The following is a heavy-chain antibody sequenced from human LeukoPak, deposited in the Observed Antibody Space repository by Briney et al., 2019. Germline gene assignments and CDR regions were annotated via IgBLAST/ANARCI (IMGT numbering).Heavy chain of an antibody. CDR1: GFTFTSQG. J-gene: IGHJ6*03. CDR2: ISYDGIDK. D-gene: IGHD2-2*01. Sequence: GGSLRLSCAASGFTFTSQGMAWVRQAPGKGLEWVAAISYDGIDKLYAASVKGRFTISRDNVRNTLYLQMDSLRAEDTAVYFCARDRGFCSGTSCAYIYYYMDVWGNGTTASVSS. CDR3: ARDRGFCSGTSCAYIYYYMDV. V-gene: IGHV3-30*03.